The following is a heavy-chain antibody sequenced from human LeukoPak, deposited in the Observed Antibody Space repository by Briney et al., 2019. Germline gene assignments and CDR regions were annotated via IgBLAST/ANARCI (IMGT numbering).Heavy chain of an antibody. J-gene: IGHJ4*02. Sequence: GGSLRLSCVASGFTFSNYTMHWVRQAPGKALEWVAVVSYGGSIKYYADSVKSRLTISRDNSENTLYLQMNSLRAEDTAVYYCVATSGSSTNWGQGTLVTVSS. D-gene: IGHD2-2*01. V-gene: IGHV3-30-3*01. CDR3: VATSGSSTN. CDR2: VSYGGSIK. CDR1: GFTFSNYT.